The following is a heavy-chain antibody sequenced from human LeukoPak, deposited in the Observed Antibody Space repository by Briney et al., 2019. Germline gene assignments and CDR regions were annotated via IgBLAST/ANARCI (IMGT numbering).Heavy chain of an antibody. D-gene: IGHD3-16*01. J-gene: IGHJ4*02. CDR2: IYYSGST. CDR3: ARLSVYDYVWGSYWVDY. Sequence: SQTLSLTCTVSGGSISSGGYYWSWIRQHPGKGLEWIGYIYYSGSTYYNPSLKSRVTISVDTSKNQFSLELSSVTAADTAVYYCARLSVYDYVWGSYWVDYWGQGTLVTVSS. V-gene: IGHV4-31*03. CDR1: GGSISSGGYY.